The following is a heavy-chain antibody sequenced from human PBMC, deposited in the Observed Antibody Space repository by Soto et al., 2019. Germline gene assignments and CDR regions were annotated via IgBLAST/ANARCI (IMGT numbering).Heavy chain of an antibody. CDR1: GASINNNDYY. CDR3: ARMSYFYDKWYFDL. J-gene: IGHJ2*01. Sequence: QLQESGPGLVKPSQTLSLTCTVSGASINNNDYYWSWIRQTPGEGLEWIGYVYYSGTTDYIPSLKSRLFMSIDKPQNQFTLKLNSVTAADTATYYCARMSYFYDKWYFDLWGRGTLVTVSS. D-gene: IGHD3-22*01. V-gene: IGHV4-30-4*01. CDR2: VYYSGTT.